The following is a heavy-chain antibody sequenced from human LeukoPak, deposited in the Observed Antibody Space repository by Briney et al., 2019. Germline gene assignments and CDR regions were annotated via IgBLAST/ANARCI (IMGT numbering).Heavy chain of an antibody. Sequence: GESLQISCKGSGYTFTSYWIGWVRQLPGKGLEWVGLIYPGESDIRYSPSFQGQVTISAYKSISTAYLQWSSLKASDTAMYYCARHAFHNDNSDYYFAHWGQGTLVTVSS. CDR3: ARHAFHNDNSDYYFAH. D-gene: IGHD3-22*01. J-gene: IGHJ4*02. CDR2: IYPGESDI. V-gene: IGHV5-51*01. CDR1: GYTFTSYW.